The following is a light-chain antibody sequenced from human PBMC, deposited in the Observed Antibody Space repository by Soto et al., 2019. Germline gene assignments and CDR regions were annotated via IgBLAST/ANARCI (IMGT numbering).Light chain of an antibody. Sequence: QSVLTQPASVSGSPGQSITISCTGISSDVGGYNYVSWYQQHPGKAPKLMIYDVSSRPSGVSNRFSGSKSGNTASLTISGLQAEHEADYYCSSYTSSSTLDYVFGTGTKLTVL. CDR2: DVS. CDR1: SSDVGGYNY. V-gene: IGLV2-14*01. CDR3: SSYTSSSTLDYV. J-gene: IGLJ1*01.